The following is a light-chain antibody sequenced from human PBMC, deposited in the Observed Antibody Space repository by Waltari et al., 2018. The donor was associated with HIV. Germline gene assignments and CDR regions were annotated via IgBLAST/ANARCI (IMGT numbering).Light chain of an antibody. CDR3: CSYTGSTTWV. V-gene: IGLV2-23*01. Sequence: QSALTQPASVSGSPGQSITISCTGTSSDVGSYNVVSWYQQHPGKAPKLMIYEDNKRPSGVSNRFSGSKSGNTASLTISGLQAEDEADYYCCSYTGSTTWVFGG. CDR2: EDN. CDR1: SSDVGSYNV. J-gene: IGLJ3*02.